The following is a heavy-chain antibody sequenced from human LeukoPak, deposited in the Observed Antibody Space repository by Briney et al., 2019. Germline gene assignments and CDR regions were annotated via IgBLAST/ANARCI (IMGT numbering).Heavy chain of an antibody. CDR3: ARWTYDSGRISDY. CDR1: GYTFSDYY. CDR2: INPNSGGT. D-gene: IGHD3-10*01. J-gene: IGHJ4*02. Sequence: ASVKVSCKASGYTFSDYYMHWVRQAPGQGLEWMGWINPNSGGTNYAQKFQGRVTMTRDTSISTAYMELSRLKSDDTAVYYCARWTYDSGRISDYWGQGTLVTVSS. V-gene: IGHV1-2*02.